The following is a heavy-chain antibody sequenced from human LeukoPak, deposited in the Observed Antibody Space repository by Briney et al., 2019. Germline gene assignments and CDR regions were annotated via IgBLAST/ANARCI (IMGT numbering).Heavy chain of an antibody. D-gene: IGHD3-22*01. J-gene: IGHJ3*02. Sequence: ASVKVSCKTSGYTFTGYYMHWVRQAPGQGLEWMGWINPNSGGTNYAQKFQGRVTMTRDTSISTAYMELSRLRSDDTAVYYCAREGYYYDSSGYYGDAFDIWGQGTMVTVSS. CDR3: AREGYYYDSSGYYGDAFDI. V-gene: IGHV1-2*02. CDR2: INPNSGGT. CDR1: GYTFTGYY.